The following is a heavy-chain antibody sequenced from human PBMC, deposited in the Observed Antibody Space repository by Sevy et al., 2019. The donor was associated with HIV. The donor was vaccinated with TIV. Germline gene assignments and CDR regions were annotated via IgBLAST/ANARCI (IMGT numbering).Heavy chain of an antibody. CDR1: GGSISSGGYY. CDR3: ARSVVVTAGFDY. D-gene: IGHD2-21*02. J-gene: IGHJ4*02. CDR2: IYYSGRT. V-gene: IGHV4-31*03. Sequence: SETLSLTCTVSGGSISSGGYYWSWIRQHPGKGLEWIGYIYYSGRTYYNPSLKSRVTISVDTSKNQFSLKLSSVTAADTAVYYCARSVVVTAGFDYWGQGTLVTVSS.